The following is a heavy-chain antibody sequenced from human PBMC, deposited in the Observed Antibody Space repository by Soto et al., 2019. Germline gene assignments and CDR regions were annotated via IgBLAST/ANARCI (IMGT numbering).Heavy chain of an antibody. J-gene: IGHJ4*02. V-gene: IGHV3-33*01. CDR1: GFSFSNYA. D-gene: IGHD1-26*01. CDR3: TRDPYGGSRYYFDS. Sequence: GGSLRLSCAASGFSFSNYAMHCVLQAPGKGLEWVAVIRYDGSNKYYADSVKGRFTISKDNSQTTVYLQMNSLRAEDSAVYYCTRDPYGGSRYYFDSWGQGTLVTVSS. CDR2: IRYDGSNK.